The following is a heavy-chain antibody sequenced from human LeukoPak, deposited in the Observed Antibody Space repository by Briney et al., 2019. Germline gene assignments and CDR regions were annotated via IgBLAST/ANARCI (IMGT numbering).Heavy chain of an antibody. D-gene: IGHD2-15*01. V-gene: IGHV1-2*06. Sequence: ASVKVSCKASGYTFTAYYIHWVRQAPGQGLEWMGRINPNNGGTNYAQKFQGRVTMTRDTSITTAYIELGSLKSDDTAVYYCARACSGGICYSENWLDPWGQGTLVTVTS. CDR3: ARACSGGICYSENWLDP. J-gene: IGHJ5*02. CDR2: INPNNGGT. CDR1: GYTFTAYY.